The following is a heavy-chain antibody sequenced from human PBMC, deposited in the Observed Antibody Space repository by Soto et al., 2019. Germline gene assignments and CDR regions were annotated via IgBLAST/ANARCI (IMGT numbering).Heavy chain of an antibody. CDR3: ARDPVLDDYVWGSYRYRASFDY. Sequence: SETLSLTCTVSGDSISSRGFYWGWIRQPPGKGLEWIGSIYYSGSTYYNPSLKSRVTISVDKSKNQFSLKLSSVTAADTAVYYCARDPVLDDYVWGSYRYRASFDYWGQGTLVTVSS. CDR1: GDSISSRGFY. V-gene: IGHV4-39*07. CDR2: IYYSGST. J-gene: IGHJ4*02. D-gene: IGHD3-16*02.